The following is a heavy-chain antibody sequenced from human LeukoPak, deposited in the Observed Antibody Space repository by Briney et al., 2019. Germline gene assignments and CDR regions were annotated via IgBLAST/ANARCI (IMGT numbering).Heavy chain of an antibody. J-gene: IGHJ4*02. Sequence: ASVKVSCKASGGTFSSYAISWVRQAPGQGLEWMGGIIPIFGTANYAQKFQGRVTITADESTSTAYMELSSLRSEDTAVYYCAASGKIPAAISAYWGQGTLVTVSS. V-gene: IGHV1-69*13. D-gene: IGHD2-2*02. CDR1: GGTFSSYA. CDR2: IIPIFGTA. CDR3: AASGKIPAAISAY.